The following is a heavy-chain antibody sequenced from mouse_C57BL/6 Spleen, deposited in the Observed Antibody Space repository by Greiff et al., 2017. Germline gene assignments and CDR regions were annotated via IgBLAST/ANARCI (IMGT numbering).Heavy chain of an antibody. CDR3: ARSGYDYEERRAFDY. J-gene: IGHJ2*01. CDR2: IYPGSGST. V-gene: IGHV1-55*01. CDR1: GYTFTSYW. Sequence: QVQLQQPGAELVKPGASVKMSCKASGYTFTSYWITWVKQRPGQGLEWIGDIYPGSGSTNYNEKFKSKATLTVDTSSSTAYMQLSSLTSEDSAVYYCARSGYDYEERRAFDYWGQGTTLTVSS. D-gene: IGHD2-4*01.